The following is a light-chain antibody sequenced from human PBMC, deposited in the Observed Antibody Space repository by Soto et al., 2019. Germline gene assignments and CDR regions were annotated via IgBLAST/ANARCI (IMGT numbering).Light chain of an antibody. Sequence: DIQITQSPSSLSSSVGDRVTITCLASQGISNYLDWYQQKPGKVPKLLIYAASIFQSGFPSRFSDSGSGTDFTLNISSLQPEDVATYYCKKYNSAPRTFGQGTKVEIK. V-gene: IGKV1-27*01. J-gene: IGKJ1*01. CDR1: QGISNY. CDR2: AAS. CDR3: KKYNSAPRT.